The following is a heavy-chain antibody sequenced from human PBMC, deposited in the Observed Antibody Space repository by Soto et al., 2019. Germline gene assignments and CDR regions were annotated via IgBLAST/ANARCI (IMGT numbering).Heavy chain of an antibody. D-gene: IGHD2-15*01. CDR3: ARDLGYCSGGSCPGGWFDP. Sequence: SVKVSCKASGGTFSSYTVSWVRQAPGQGLEWMGRIIPILGIANYAQKFQGRVTITADKSTSTAYMELSSLRSEDTAVYYFARDLGYCSGGSCPGGWFDPWGQGTLVTVSS. CDR1: GGTFSSYT. J-gene: IGHJ5*02. CDR2: IIPILGIA. V-gene: IGHV1-69*04.